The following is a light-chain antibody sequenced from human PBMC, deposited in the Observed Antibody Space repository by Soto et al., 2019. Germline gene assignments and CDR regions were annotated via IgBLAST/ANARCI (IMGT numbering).Light chain of an antibody. J-gene: IGLJ3*02. Sequence: QSALTQPASVSGSPGQSITISCTGTNSDVGAYNQVSWYQQHPGKAPKLMIYEVSNRPSGVSNRFSGSKSGNTASLTISGLRSEDEADYYCKSYTTSTTWLFGGGTKLTVL. V-gene: IGLV2-14*01. CDR1: NSDVGAYNQ. CDR3: KSYTTSTTWL. CDR2: EVS.